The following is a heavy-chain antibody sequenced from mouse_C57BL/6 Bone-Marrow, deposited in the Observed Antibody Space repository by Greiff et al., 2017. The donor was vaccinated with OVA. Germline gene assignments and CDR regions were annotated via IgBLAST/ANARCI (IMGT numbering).Heavy chain of an antibody. CDR3: ARPTIYYYGGSPWFAY. D-gene: IGHD1-1*01. CDR2: INPSSGYT. J-gene: IGHJ3*01. Sequence: VQLQESGAELARPGASVKMSCKASGYTFTSYTMHWVKQRPGQGLEWIGYINPSSGYTKYNQKFKDKATLTADKSSSTVYMQLSSLTSEDSAVYYCARPTIYYYGGSPWFAYWGQGTLVTVSA. V-gene: IGHV1-4*01. CDR1: GYTFTSYT.